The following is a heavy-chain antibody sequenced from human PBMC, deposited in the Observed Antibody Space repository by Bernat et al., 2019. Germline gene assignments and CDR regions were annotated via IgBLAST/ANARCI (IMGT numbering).Heavy chain of an antibody. D-gene: IGHD3-22*01. J-gene: IGHJ4*02. V-gene: IGHV4-31*03. CDR1: GGSISSGGYY. Sequence: QVQLQESGPGLVKPSQTLSLTCTVPGGSISSGGYYWSWIRQHPGKGLEWIGYIYYSGSTYYNPSIKRRVTISVDTSKNQFSLKLSSVTAAARAVYYCAGDPRSGDSSGYCRAGFDYWGQGTLVTVSS. CDR2: IYYSGST. CDR3: AGDPRSGDSSGYCRAGFDY.